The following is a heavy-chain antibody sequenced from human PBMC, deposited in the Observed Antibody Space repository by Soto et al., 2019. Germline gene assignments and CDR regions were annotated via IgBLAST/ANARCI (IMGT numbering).Heavy chain of an antibody. J-gene: IGHJ6*02. CDR1: GFTFSSYG. V-gene: IGHV3-21*01. D-gene: IGHD6-13*01. Sequence: GGSLRLSCAASGFTFSSYGMNWVRQAPGKGLEWVSSISSSSSYIYYADSVKGRFTISRDNAKNSLYLQMNSLRAEDTAVYYCARDDSSWYAPYYYYGMDVWGQGTTVTVSS. CDR2: ISSSSSYI. CDR3: ARDDSSWYAPYYYYGMDV.